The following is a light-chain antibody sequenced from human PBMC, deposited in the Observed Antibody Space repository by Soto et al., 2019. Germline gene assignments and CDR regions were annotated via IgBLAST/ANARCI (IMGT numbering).Light chain of an antibody. Sequence: IVLTQSPAILTLSPGERATLSCRASQSVSSYLAWYQQKPGQAPRLLIYDASNRATGIPARFSGSGSGTDFTLTISSLEPEDFAVYYCQQRSNWPPLTFGGGTKVDIK. CDR1: QSVSSY. CDR3: QQRSNWPPLT. CDR2: DAS. J-gene: IGKJ4*01. V-gene: IGKV3-11*01.